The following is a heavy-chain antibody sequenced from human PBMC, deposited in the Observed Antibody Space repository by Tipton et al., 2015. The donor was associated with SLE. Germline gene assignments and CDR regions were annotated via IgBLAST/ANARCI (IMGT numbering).Heavy chain of an antibody. V-gene: IGHV4-59*12. Sequence: TLSLTCTVSGASISTYSWSWIRQPPGKGLEWIGYIYEIGTTNYNPSLKSRVTMSIDGSKNQFSLRLTSVTAADTAVYYCARDRGARGWSDPWGQGILVTVSS. CDR3: ARDRGARGWSDP. CDR2: IYEIGTT. J-gene: IGHJ5*02. D-gene: IGHD3-10*01. CDR1: GASISTYS.